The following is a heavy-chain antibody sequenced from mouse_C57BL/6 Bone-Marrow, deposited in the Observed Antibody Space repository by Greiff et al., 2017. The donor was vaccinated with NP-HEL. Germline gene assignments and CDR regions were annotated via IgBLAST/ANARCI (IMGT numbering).Heavy chain of an antibody. CDR2: INPNNGGT. D-gene: IGHD3-3*01. V-gene: IGHV1-18*01. CDR3: ATGGLGQEFAY. CDR1: GYTFTDYN. Sequence: EVQVVESGPELVKPGASVKIPCKASGYTFTDYNMDWVKQSHGKSLEWIGDINPNNGGTIYNQKFKGKATLTVDKSSSTAYMELRSLTSEDTAVYYCATGGLGQEFAYWGQGTLVTVSA. J-gene: IGHJ3*01.